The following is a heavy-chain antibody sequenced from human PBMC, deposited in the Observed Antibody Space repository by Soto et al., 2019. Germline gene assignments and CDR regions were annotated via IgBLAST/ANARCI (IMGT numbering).Heavy chain of an antibody. CDR1: GGSISSGGYS. V-gene: IGHV4-30-2*01. D-gene: IGHD2-15*01. J-gene: IGHJ5*02. CDR3: ARGGGGYCSGGSCYGNWFDP. Sequence: PSETLSLTCAVSGGSISSGGYSWSWIRQPPGKGLEWIGYIYHSGRTFYNPSLKSRVTISLDRSKNQFSLKLGSVTAADTAVYYCARGGGGYCSGGSCYGNWFDPWGQGTLVTVSS. CDR2: IYHSGRT.